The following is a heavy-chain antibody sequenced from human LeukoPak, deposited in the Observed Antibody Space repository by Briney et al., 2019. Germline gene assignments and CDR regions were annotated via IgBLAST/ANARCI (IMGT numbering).Heavy chain of an antibody. J-gene: IGHJ4*02. CDR2: INSDGSST. V-gene: IGHV3-74*01. Sequence: GGSLRLSCAASGFTFSSYWMHWVRHAPGKGLVWVSHINSDGSSTNYADSVKGRFTISRDNTGNTLYLQMNSLRAEDTAVYYCARDLTGERDYWGQGTLVTVSS. D-gene: IGHD3-9*01. CDR1: GFTFSSYW. CDR3: ARDLTGERDY.